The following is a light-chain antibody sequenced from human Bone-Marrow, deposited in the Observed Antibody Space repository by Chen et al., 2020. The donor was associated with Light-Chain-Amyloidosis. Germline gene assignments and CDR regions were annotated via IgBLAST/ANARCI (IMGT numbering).Light chain of an antibody. CDR2: EVT. J-gene: IGLJ1*01. V-gene: IGLV2-14*01. CDR3: SSYTITNTLV. CDR1: SSDVGGDNH. Sequence: QSALTPPASVPGPPGQPITFSSTGTSSDVGGDNHFSWYQQHPDKAPKLMIYEVTNRPSWVPDRFSGSKSDNTASLTISGLQTEDEADYFCSSYTITNTLVFGSGTRVTVL.